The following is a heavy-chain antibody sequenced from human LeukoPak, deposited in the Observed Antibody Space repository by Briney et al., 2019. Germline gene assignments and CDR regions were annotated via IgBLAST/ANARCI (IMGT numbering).Heavy chain of an antibody. Sequence: PGGSLRLSCAASGFTFSSYAMSWVRQAPGKGLEWVSAITSGGSTYYADSVKGRFTISRDNSKNTLYLQMNSLRAEDTAVYYCAKVLIAAAGTYYCMDVWGKGTTVTVSS. D-gene: IGHD6-13*01. J-gene: IGHJ6*03. CDR1: GFTFSSYA. CDR3: AKVLIAAAGTYYCMDV. CDR2: ITSGGST. V-gene: IGHV3-23*01.